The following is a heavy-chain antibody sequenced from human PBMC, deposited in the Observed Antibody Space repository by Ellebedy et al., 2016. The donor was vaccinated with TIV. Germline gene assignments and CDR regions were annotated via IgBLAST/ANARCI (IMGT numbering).Heavy chain of an antibody. V-gene: IGHV1-18*01. CDR2: SISHQGET. Sequence: ASVKVSCKASGYIFASFGMNWVRQAPGQGLEWMGSISHQGETNYLQKFQGRVSMTTDTSTSTADMELRSVTFDDTALYYCTREGFDYWGQGTLVT. CDR3: TREGFDY. J-gene: IGHJ4*02. CDR1: GYIFASFG.